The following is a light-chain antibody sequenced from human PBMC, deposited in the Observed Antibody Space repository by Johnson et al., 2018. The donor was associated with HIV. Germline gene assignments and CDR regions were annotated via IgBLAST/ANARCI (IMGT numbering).Light chain of an antibody. CDR2: ENN. J-gene: IGLJ1*01. V-gene: IGLV1-51*02. CDR1: SSNIGNNY. Sequence: QSVLTQPPSVSAAPGQKVTISCSGSSSNIGNNYVSWYQQLPGTAPKLLIYENNKRPSGIPYRFSGSKSGTSATLCITGLQTGDEADYYCGTWDSSLSAVFGTGTKVTVL. CDR3: GTWDSSLSAV.